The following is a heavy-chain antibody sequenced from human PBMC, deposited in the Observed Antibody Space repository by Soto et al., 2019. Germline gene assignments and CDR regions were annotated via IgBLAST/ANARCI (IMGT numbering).Heavy chain of an antibody. V-gene: IGHV3-73*02. J-gene: IGHJ4*02. CDR1: EFTFSGSA. D-gene: IGHD3-10*01. Sequence: EVQLVESGGGLVQPGGSLKLSCAASEFTFSGSAMHWVRQASGKGLEWVGRIRSKANSYATAYAASVKGRFTISRDDSKNTAYLQMNSLKTEDTAVYYCTMGLLWFGAYWGQGTLVTVSS. CDR3: TMGLLWFGAY. CDR2: IRSKANSYAT.